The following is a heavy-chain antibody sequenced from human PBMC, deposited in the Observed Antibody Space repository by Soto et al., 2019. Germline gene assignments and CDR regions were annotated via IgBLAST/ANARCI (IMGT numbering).Heavy chain of an antibody. D-gene: IGHD6-19*01. Sequence: SETLSLTCTVSGDSITSSGSYWGWIRQPPGKGLEWIGSIYYNGSTYYNPSLKSRVTISVDTSKNHLSLKLTSMTAADTAMYYCARHGGTSGWYPPIYYYGYNLWLQGTTVTVSS. CDR1: GDSITSSGSY. J-gene: IGHJ6*02. V-gene: IGHV4-39*01. CDR3: ARHGGTSGWYPPIYYYGYNL. CDR2: IYYNGST.